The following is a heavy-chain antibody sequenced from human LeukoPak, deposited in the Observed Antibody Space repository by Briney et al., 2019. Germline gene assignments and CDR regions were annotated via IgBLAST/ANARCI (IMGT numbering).Heavy chain of an antibody. Sequence: GGSLRLSCAASGFTFGGYYMNWVRQAPGKGLEWVSSIGSASSYIYYADSVKGRFTISRDNAKNSLYLQMSSLRAEDTVVYYCARWASNSHDCWGPGTLVTVSS. J-gene: IGHJ4*02. D-gene: IGHD5-18*01. CDR3: ARWASNSHDC. CDR2: IGSASSYI. V-gene: IGHV3-21*01. CDR1: GFTFGGYY.